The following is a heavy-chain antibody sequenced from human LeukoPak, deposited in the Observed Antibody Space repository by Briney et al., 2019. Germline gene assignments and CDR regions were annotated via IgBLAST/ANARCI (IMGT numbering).Heavy chain of an antibody. D-gene: IGHD1-26*01. V-gene: IGHV3-30*14. Sequence: PGRSLRLSCAASGFTFSSYAMHWVRQAPGKGLEWVAVISYDGSNKYYADSVKGRFTISRDNSKNTLYLQMNSQRAEDTAVYYCARVLVGTFDYWGQGTLVTVSS. J-gene: IGHJ4*02. CDR3: ARVLVGTFDY. CDR1: GFTFSSYA. CDR2: ISYDGSNK.